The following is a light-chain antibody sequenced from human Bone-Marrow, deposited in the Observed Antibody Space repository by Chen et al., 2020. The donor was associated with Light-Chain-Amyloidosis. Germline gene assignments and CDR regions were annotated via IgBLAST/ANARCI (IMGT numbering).Light chain of an antibody. Sequence: EIVMTQSPVTLSVSPGERVTLSCRASQSINKNYLAWYQQKPGQPPRLLIYSISNRAAGLPDRFSRSGYGTEFPLSISSLQSEDSAIYYCQQHSQWPITFGQGTRLDIK. J-gene: IGKJ5*01. V-gene: IGKV3D-15*01. CDR1: QSINKN. CDR3: QQHSQWPIT. CDR2: SIS.